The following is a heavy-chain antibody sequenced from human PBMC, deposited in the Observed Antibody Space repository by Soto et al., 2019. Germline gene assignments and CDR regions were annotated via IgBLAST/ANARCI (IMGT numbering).Heavy chain of an antibody. CDR3: ARGFEGDIVVVPAALGSYFDY. CDR1: GGSFSGYY. CDR2: INHSGST. V-gene: IGHV4-34*01. J-gene: IGHJ4*02. Sequence: SETLSLTCAVYGGSFSGYYWSWIRQPPGKGLEWIGEINHSGSTNYNPSLKSRVTISVDTSKNQFSLKLSSVTAADTAVYHCARGFEGDIVVVPAALGSYFDYWGQGTLVTVSS. D-gene: IGHD2-2*01.